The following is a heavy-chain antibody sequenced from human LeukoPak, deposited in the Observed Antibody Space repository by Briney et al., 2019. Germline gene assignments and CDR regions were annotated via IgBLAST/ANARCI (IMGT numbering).Heavy chain of an antibody. Sequence: SETLSLTCTVSGGSISSYYWSWIRQPPGKGLEWIGYIYYSGSTNYNPSLKSRVTISVDTSKNQFSLKLSSVTAADTAVYYCARHTPLYCSGGSCYPGRYYFDYWGQGTLVTVSS. V-gene: IGHV4-59*08. CDR3: ARHTPLYCSGGSCYPGRYYFDY. D-gene: IGHD2-15*01. CDR2: IYYSGST. CDR1: GGSISSYY. J-gene: IGHJ4*02.